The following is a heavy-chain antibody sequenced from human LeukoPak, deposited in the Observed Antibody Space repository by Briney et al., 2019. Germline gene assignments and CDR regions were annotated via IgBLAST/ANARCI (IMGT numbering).Heavy chain of an antibody. J-gene: IGHJ4*02. CDR3: ARESAPAAGGWSY. D-gene: IGHD6-19*01. V-gene: IGHV4-39*07. Sequence: SETLSLTCTVSGGSISSSSYYWGWIRQPPGKGLEWIGSIYHSGSTYYNPSLTSRVTISVDRSKNQFSLKLSSVTAADTAVYYCARESAPAAGGWSYWGQGTLVTVSS. CDR2: IYHSGST. CDR1: GGSISSSSYY.